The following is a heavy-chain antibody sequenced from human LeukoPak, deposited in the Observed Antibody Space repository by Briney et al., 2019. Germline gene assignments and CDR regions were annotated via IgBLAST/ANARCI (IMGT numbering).Heavy chain of an antibody. CDR1: GFTFSSYA. CDR3: ARDPRYCSGGSCQDDAFDI. Sequence: GGSLRLSCAASGFTFSSYAIHWVRQAPGKGLEWVAVISYDGSNKYYADSVKGRFTISRDNSKNTLYLQMNSLRAEDTAVYYCARDPRYCSGGSCQDDAFDIWGQGTMVTVSS. D-gene: IGHD2-15*01. V-gene: IGHV3-30-3*01. J-gene: IGHJ3*02. CDR2: ISYDGSNK.